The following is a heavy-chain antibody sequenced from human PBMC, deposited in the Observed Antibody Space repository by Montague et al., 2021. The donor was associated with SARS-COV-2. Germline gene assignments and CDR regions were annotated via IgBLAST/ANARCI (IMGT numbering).Heavy chain of an antibody. CDR2: IYHSGST. J-gene: IGHJ6*02. Sequence: SETLSLTCTVSGDSINSDTAFWGWVRQSPGKGLEWIGEIYHSGSTNYNPSLKSRVTISVDKSKNQFSLKLSSVTAADTAVYYCVYRDYYYYYGMDVWGQGTTVTVSS. CDR3: VYRDYYYYYGMDV. D-gene: IGHD5-12*01. V-gene: IGHV4-39*07. CDR1: GDSINSDTAF.